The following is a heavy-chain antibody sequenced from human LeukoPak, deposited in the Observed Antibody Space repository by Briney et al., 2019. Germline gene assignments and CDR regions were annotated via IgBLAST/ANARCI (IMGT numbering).Heavy chain of an antibody. CDR2: ISSSSSYI. CDR3: ARSLAAGGYYYGMDV. D-gene: IGHD6-13*01. J-gene: IGHJ6*02. V-gene: IGHV3-21*01. CDR1: GFTFSSYS. Sequence: GGSLRLSCAAPGFTFSSYSMNWVRQAPGKGLEWVSSISSSSSYIYYADSVKGRFTISRDNAKNSLYLQMNSLRAEDTAVYYCARSLAAGGYYYGMDVWGQGTTVTVSS.